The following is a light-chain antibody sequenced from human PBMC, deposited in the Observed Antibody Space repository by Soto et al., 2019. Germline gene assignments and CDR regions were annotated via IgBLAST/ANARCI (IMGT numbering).Light chain of an antibody. CDR1: QTVRNNY. V-gene: IGKV3-20*01. CDR2: DAS. CDR3: QDYGTSWT. Sequence: EFVLTQSPGTLSLSPGERATLSCRASQTVRNNYLAWYQQKPGQAPRLLIYDASSRATGIPDRFSGGGSGTDFTLTISRLEPEDFAVYYCQDYGTSWTFGQGTKVDI. J-gene: IGKJ1*01.